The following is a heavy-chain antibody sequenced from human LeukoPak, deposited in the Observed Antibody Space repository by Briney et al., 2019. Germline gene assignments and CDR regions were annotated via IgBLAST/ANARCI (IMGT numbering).Heavy chain of an antibody. J-gene: IGHJ4*02. V-gene: IGHV3-15*01. Sequence: GGSLRLSCAASGFTFSNAWMSWVRQAPGKGLEWVGRIKSKTDGGTTDYAAPVKGRFTISRDDSKNTLYLQMNSLKPEDTAVYYCTTDLEYSYGHRSDYWGQGTLVTVSS. CDR3: TTDLEYSYGHRSDY. D-gene: IGHD5-18*01. CDR2: IKSKTDGGTT. CDR1: GFTFSNAW.